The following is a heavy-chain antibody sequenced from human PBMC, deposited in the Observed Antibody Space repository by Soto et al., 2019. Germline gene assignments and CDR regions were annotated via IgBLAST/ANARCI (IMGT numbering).Heavy chain of an antibody. CDR2: IYYSGST. V-gene: IGHV4-59*01. J-gene: IGHJ5*02. CDR3: XXWGVXCTSTSCFDRWXXP. D-gene: IGHD2-2*01. Sequence: QVQLQESGPGLVKPSETLSLTCTVSGGSMSSYYWSWIRQPPGKGLEWIGYIYYSGSTNYNPSLXXXXTISXDPXXXXFXXXXXXXXXXXXXXXXXXXWGVXCTSTSCFDRWXXPWGQGILVTV. CDR1: GGSMSSYY.